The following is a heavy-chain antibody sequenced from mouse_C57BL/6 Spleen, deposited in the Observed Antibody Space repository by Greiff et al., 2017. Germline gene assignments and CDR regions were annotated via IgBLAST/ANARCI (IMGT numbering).Heavy chain of an antibody. CDR1: GFTFSDYG. CDR3: ARPMVTTGYWYFDV. J-gene: IGHJ1*03. V-gene: IGHV5-17*01. Sequence: DVKLVESGGGLVKPGGSLKLSCAASGFTFSDYGMHWVRQAPEKGLEWVAYISSGSSTIYYADTVKGRFTISRDNAKNTLFLQMTSLRSEDTAMYYCARPMVTTGYWYFDVWGTGTTVTVSS. CDR2: ISSGSSTI. D-gene: IGHD2-2*01.